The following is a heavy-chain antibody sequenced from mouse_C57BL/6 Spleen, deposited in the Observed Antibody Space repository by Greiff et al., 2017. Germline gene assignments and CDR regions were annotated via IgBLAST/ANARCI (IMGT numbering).Heavy chain of an antibody. CDR1: GYTFTSYW. CDR2: IYPGNSDT. Sequence: EVQLQQSGTVLARPGASVKMSCKTSGYTFTSYWMHWVKQRPGQGLEWIGAIYPGNSDTSYNQKFKGKAKLTAVTSASTAYMELSSLTNEDSAVYYCTRALTGTEGRYFDYWGQGTTLTVSS. D-gene: IGHD4-1*01. J-gene: IGHJ2*01. V-gene: IGHV1-5*01. CDR3: TRALTGTEGRYFDY.